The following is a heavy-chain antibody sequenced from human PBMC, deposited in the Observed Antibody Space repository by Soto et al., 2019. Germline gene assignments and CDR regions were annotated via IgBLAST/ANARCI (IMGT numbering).Heavy chain of an antibody. CDR3: ATHSLPHYYYGMDV. J-gene: IGHJ6*02. CDR2: INAGNGNT. D-gene: IGHD4-4*01. V-gene: IGHV1-3*01. CDR1: GYTFTSYA. Sequence: ASVKVSCKASGYTFTSYAMHWVRQAPGQRLEWMGWINAGNGNTKYSQKFQGRVTITRDTSASTAYMELSSLRSEDTAVYYCATHSLPHYYYGMDVWGQGTTVTVSS.